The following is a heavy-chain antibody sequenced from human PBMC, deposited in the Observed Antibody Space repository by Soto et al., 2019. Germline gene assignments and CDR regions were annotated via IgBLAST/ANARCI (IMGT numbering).Heavy chain of an antibody. D-gene: IGHD2-15*01. CDR3: AVHRGTPGVALSTGFGT. V-gene: IGHV4-31*02. Sequence: QVHLQESGPGLVKPSQTLSLTCSVSGASVSSGGYFWTWIRQLPGKGLEWIGYIYSSGATHYNPSLPRRSSMSLDTSRHQFSLKVASMTVAAAAVYYCAVHRGTPGVALSTGFGTWGQGSLVTFSA. CDR2: IYSSGAT. CDR1: GASVSSGGYF. J-gene: IGHJ5*02.